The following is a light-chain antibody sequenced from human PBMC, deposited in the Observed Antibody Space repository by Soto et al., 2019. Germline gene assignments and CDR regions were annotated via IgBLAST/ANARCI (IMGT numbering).Light chain of an antibody. V-gene: IGLV2-8*01. CDR3: SSYAGGIKWV. J-gene: IGLJ3*02. CDR1: SSDVGGYNF. CDR2: EVS. Sequence: QSALTQPPSASGSPGHSVTISCTGTSSDVGGYNFVSWYQQHPGKAPKFMIYEVSKRPSGVPDRFSGSKSGNTASLTVSGLQAEDEADYYCSSYAGGIKWVFGGGTKLTVL.